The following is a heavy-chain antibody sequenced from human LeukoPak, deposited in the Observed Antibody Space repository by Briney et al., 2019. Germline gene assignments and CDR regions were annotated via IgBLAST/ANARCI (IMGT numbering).Heavy chain of an antibody. J-gene: IGHJ3*02. CDR3: ARVTFNYYGSGDAFDI. V-gene: IGHV3-53*04. Sequence: GGSLRLSCAASEFTVSSYHLSWVRQAPGEGLEWLSVFYRTTGQFYADSVKGRFTISRHDSNNTLSLQMNSLRPEDTAVYYCARVTFNYYGSGDAFDIWGQGTMVTVSS. CDR2: FYRTTGQ. CDR1: EFTVSSYH. D-gene: IGHD3-10*01.